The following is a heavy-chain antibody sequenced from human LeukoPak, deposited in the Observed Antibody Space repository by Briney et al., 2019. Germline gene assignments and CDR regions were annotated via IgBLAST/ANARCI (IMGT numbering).Heavy chain of an antibody. Sequence: GGSLRLSCVASGFTFSSYAMSWVRQAPGKGLEWVSAISGSGGSTYYADSVKGRFTISRDNSKNTLYLQMNSLRAEDTAVYYCAKGGLLVVPAAMFTWGQGTLVTVSS. CDR1: GFTFSSYA. CDR2: ISGSGGST. CDR3: AKGGLLVVPAAMFT. V-gene: IGHV3-23*01. D-gene: IGHD2-2*01. J-gene: IGHJ5*02.